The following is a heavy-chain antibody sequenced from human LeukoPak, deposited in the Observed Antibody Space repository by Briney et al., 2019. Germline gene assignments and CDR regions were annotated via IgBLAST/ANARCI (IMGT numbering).Heavy chain of an antibody. J-gene: IGHJ3*02. Sequence: SQTLSLTCTVSGASIRSGDYYWSWIRQPPGKGLEWIGYIYDSGSTYYNPSLKSRITISVDTSENRFSLKLSSVTATDTAVYYCARDCSGGSCYGAFDIWGQGTMVTVSS. V-gene: IGHV4-30-4*01. CDR1: GASIRSGDYY. CDR3: ARDCSGGSCYGAFDI. D-gene: IGHD2-15*01. CDR2: IYDSGST.